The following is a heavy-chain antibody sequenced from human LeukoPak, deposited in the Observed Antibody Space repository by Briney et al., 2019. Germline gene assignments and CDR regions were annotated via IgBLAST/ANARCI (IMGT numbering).Heavy chain of an antibody. CDR2: INHSGST. J-gene: IGHJ4*02. D-gene: IGHD5-12*01. Sequence: SETLSLTCAVYGGSFSGYYWSWIRQPPGKGLEWIGEINHSGSTNYNPSLKSRVTISVDTSKNQFSLKLSSVTAADTAVYYCARDQEYSGYDYWGQGTLVTVSS. CDR1: GGSFSGYY. CDR3: ARDQEYSGYDY. V-gene: IGHV4-34*01.